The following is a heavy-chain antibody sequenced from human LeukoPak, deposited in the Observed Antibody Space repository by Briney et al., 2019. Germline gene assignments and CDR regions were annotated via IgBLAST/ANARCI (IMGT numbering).Heavy chain of an antibody. CDR2: IDPNSGGT. D-gene: IGHD1-26*01. CDR1: GYTFTGYY. CDR3: ARDPTGRGVGATGGGYYYYYYYMDV. Sequence: ASVKVSCKASGYTFTGYYMHWVRQAPGQGLEWMGWIDPNSGGTNYAQKFQGRVTMTRDTSISTAYMELSRLRSDDTAVYYCARDPTGRGVGATGGGYYYYYYYMDVWGKGTTVTVSS. J-gene: IGHJ6*03. V-gene: IGHV1-2*02.